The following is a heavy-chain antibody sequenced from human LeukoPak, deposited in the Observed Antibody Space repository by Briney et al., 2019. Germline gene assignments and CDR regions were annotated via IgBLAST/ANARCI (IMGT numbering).Heavy chain of an antibody. CDR3: ARLGDLQLTSMAPRGYFNY. CDR1: GYNFATYW. V-gene: IGHV5-51*01. J-gene: IGHJ4*02. Sequence: GGSLRLSCRGSGYNFATYWSAWVRQMPGKGLEWMGIIYGGDSATRYSPSFQGQVTISSDKSISTAYLQWSSLKASDTAMYYCARLGDLQLTSMAPRGYFNYWGQGTLVTVSS. D-gene: IGHD5-18*01. CDR2: IYGGDSAT.